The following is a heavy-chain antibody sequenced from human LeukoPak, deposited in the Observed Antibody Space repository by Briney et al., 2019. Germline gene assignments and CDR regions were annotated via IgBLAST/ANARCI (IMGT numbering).Heavy chain of an antibody. V-gene: IGHV1-18*01. Sequence: VASVKVSCKASGYIFTSYGISWVRQAPGQGLEWMGWISVYNGNTNHPQRLQGRVTMTTDTSTTTAYMELRSLRSDDTAVYYCARDINGYYYDSHGYYPTDLWGQGTLVTVSS. D-gene: IGHD3-22*01. CDR3: ARDINGYYYDSHGYYPTDL. CDR2: ISVYNGNT. CDR1: GYIFTSYG. J-gene: IGHJ5*02.